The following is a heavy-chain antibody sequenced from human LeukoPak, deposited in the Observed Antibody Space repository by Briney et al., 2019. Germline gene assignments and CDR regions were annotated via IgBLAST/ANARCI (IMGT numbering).Heavy chain of an antibody. CDR3: ARGWESGSSYNWFDP. Sequence: PSETLSPTCTVSGGSISSYYWSWIRQPPGKGLEWIGYIYYSGSTNYTPSLKSRVTISVDTSKNQFSLKLSSVTAADTAVYYCARGWESGSSYNWFDPWGQGTLVTVSS. J-gene: IGHJ5*02. CDR1: GGSISSYY. D-gene: IGHD3-3*01. V-gene: IGHV4-59*01. CDR2: IYYSGST.